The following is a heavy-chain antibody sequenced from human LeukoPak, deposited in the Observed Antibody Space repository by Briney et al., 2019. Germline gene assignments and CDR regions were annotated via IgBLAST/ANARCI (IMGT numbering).Heavy chain of an antibody. D-gene: IGHD7-27*01. Sequence: SVKVPCKASGGTFSSYAISWVRQAPGQGLEWMGGIIPIFGTANYAQKFQGRVTITADESTSTAYMELSSLRSEDTAVYYCAREDGNWGRAFDYWGQGTLVTVSS. CDR1: GGTFSSYA. V-gene: IGHV1-69*13. J-gene: IGHJ4*02. CDR2: IIPIFGTA. CDR3: AREDGNWGRAFDY.